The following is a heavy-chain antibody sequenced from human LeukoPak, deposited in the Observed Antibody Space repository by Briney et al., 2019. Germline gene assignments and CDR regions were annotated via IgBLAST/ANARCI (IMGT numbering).Heavy chain of an antibody. J-gene: IGHJ6*02. Sequence: GGSLRLSCAASGFTFSDYYITWIRQAPGKGLEWVSHISSSGRLMQYADSVKGRFTITRDNAQNFMSLQMNSLKPEDTAVYYCARDTNNGLDVWGRGTTVTVSS. CDR1: GFTFSDYY. CDR3: ARDTNNGLDV. CDR2: ISSSGRLM. D-gene: IGHD1-20*01. V-gene: IGHV3-11*01.